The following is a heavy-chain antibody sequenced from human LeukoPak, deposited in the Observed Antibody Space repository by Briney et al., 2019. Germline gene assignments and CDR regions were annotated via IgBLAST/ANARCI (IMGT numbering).Heavy chain of an antibody. CDR3: ARTIMTTVTLYYFDY. D-gene: IGHD4-17*01. CDR1: GYTFTGYY. Sequence: VASVKVSCKASGYTFTGYYKHWVRQAPGQGLEWMGWINPNSGGTNYAQKFQGRVTMTRDTSISTAYMELSRLRSDDTAVYYCARTIMTTVTLYYFDYWGQGTLVTVSS. V-gene: IGHV1-2*02. J-gene: IGHJ4*02. CDR2: INPNSGGT.